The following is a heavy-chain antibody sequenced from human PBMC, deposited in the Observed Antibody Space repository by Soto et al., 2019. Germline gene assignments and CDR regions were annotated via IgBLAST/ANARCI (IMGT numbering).Heavy chain of an antibody. CDR1: GFTFSSYG. D-gene: IGHD6-6*01. CDR3: AKSSSSSFYDWFDP. J-gene: IGHJ5*02. CDR2: ISYDGSNK. V-gene: IGHV3-30*18. Sequence: PGGSLRLSCAASGFTFSSYGMHWVRQAPGKGLEWVAVISYDGSNKYYADSVKGRFTISRDNSKNTLYLQMNSLRAEDTAVYYCAKSSSSSFYDWFDPWGQGTLVTVSS.